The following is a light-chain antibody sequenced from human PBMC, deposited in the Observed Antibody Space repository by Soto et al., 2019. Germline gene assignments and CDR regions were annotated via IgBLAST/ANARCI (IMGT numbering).Light chain of an antibody. CDR3: QQYNTYPWT. J-gene: IGKJ1*01. Sequence: DIPISPSPSSLPTPERHGLPITYLASQSISSWLAWYLQKPGKAPKLLIYKASSLESGVPSRFSGSGSGTEFTLTISSLQPDDFATYYCQQYNTYPWTFGQGTNV. CDR2: KAS. V-gene: IGKV1-5*03. CDR1: QSISSW.